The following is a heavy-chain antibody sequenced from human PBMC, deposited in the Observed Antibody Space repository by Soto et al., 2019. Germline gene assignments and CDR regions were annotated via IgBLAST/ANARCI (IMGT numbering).Heavy chain of an antibody. V-gene: IGHV1-3*01. CDR2: INGGNGNT. Sequence: QVQVLQSGAEVKKPGASVKVSCKASEYTFTSYTMHWVRHSPGQRLEWMGWINGGNGNTKYSQKFQGRVTITRDTSASTAYMELSSLSSDDTAVYYCARELQGRYYFDYWGQGTLVTVSS. J-gene: IGHJ4*02. CDR1: EYTFTSYT. CDR3: ARELQGRYYFDY. D-gene: IGHD4-4*01.